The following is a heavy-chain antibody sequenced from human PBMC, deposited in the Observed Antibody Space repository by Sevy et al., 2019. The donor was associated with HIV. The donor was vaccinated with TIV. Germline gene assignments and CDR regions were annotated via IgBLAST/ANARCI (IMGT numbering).Heavy chain of an antibody. J-gene: IGHJ4*02. CDR1: GFTFSSYA. Sequence: GGSLRLSCAASGFTFSSYAMSWVRQAPGKGLEWVSAISGSGGSTYYADSVKGRFTISRDNSKNTLYLQMNSLRAEDTAVYYCAKDANYDSSGYYPDLPFDYWGQGTLVTVSS. V-gene: IGHV3-23*01. CDR3: AKDANYDSSGYYPDLPFDY. CDR2: ISGSGGST. D-gene: IGHD3-22*01.